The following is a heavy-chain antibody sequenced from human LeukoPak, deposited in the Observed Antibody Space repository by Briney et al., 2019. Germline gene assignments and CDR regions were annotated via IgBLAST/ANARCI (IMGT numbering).Heavy chain of an antibody. CDR2: IYYSGST. CDR1: GDSVSSHSYW. CDR3: ARVGPPRGFDP. J-gene: IGHJ5*02. D-gene: IGHD3-10*01. Sequence: PSETLSLTCTVSGDSVSSHSYWWGWIRQPPGKGLEWIGSIYYSGSTYYNPSLKSRVTISVDTSKNQFSLKLSSVTAADTAVYYCARVGPPRGFDPWGQGTLVTVSS. V-gene: IGHV4-39*07.